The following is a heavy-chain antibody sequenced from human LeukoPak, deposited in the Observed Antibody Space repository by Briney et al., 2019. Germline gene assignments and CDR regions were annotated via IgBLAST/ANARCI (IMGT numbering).Heavy chain of an antibody. CDR3: ARIEKWWRRGREGYYFDY. J-gene: IGHJ4*02. D-gene: IGHD2-15*01. V-gene: IGHV5-51*01. Sequence: KCGESLKISCKGSGYSFTSYWIGWVRQMPGKGLEWMGIIYPGDSDTRYSPSFQGQVTISADKSISTAYLQWSSLKASDTAMYYCARIEKWWRRGREGYYFDYWGQGTLVTVSS. CDR1: GYSFTSYW. CDR2: IYPGDSDT.